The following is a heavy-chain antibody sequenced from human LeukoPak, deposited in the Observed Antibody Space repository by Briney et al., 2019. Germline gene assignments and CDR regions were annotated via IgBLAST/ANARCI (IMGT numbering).Heavy chain of an antibody. V-gene: IGHV3-48*03. CDR2: ISSSGSTI. J-gene: IGHJ3*02. Sequence: GGSLRLSCAASGFTFSSYEMNWVRQAPGKGRQWVSYISSSGSTIYYADSVKGRFTISRDNAKNSLYLQMNSLRAEDTAVYYCARDMAVAGPHDAFDIWGQGTMVTVSS. D-gene: IGHD6-19*01. CDR1: GFTFSSYE. CDR3: ARDMAVAGPHDAFDI.